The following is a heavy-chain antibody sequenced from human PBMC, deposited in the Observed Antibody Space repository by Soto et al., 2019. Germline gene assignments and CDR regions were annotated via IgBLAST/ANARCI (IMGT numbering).Heavy chain of an antibody. CDR3: AREVVVDEAWFDP. J-gene: IGHJ5*02. CDR2: ISGSGDST. D-gene: IGHD2-15*01. Sequence: PGGSLRLSCAASGFPFSSYAMSLVRQAPGKGLEWVSSISGSGDSTYYADSVKGRFTISRDNSKNTLYLQMNSLRAEETAVYYCAREVVVDEAWFDPWGQGTLFTVSS. V-gene: IGHV3-23*01. CDR1: GFPFSSYA.